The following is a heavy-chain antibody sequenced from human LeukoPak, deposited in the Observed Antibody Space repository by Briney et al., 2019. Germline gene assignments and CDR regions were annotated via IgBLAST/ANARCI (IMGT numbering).Heavy chain of an antibody. CDR3: AKGDTFRVGATKKGLDY. CDR1: GFSFSSYA. V-gene: IGHV3-23*01. J-gene: IGHJ4*02. Sequence: SGGSLRLSCAGSGFSFSSYAMSWVRQAPGKGLEWVSAISGSGGSTYYADSVKGRFTISRDNSKNTLYLQMNSLRAEDTAVYYCAKGDTFRVGATKKGLDYWGQGTLVTVSS. CDR2: ISGSGGST. D-gene: IGHD1-26*01.